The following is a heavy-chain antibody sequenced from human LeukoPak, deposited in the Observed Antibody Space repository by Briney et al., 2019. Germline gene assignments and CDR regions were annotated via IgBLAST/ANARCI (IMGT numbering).Heavy chain of an antibody. CDR3: ARDDTSWNAFDI. CDR2: IYDSGST. D-gene: IGHD2-2*01. CDR1: GGSIGNSYYF. V-gene: IGHV4-39*02. Sequence: PSETLSLTCTVSGGSIGNSYYFWGWIRQPPGTGLEWIGSIYDSGSTYYNASLKSRVTVSVDTSKNQFSLKLRSVTAADTAVYYCARDDTSWNAFDIWGQGTMLTVSS. J-gene: IGHJ3*02.